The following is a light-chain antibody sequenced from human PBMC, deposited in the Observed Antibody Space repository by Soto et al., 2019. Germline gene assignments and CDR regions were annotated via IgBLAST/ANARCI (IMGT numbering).Light chain of an antibody. CDR3: AAWDDSLNGVV. CDR1: SSNIGNNA. J-gene: IGLJ2*01. Sequence: QSVLTQPPSVSEAPRQRVTISCSGSSSNIGNNAVTWYQQLPGKAPKLLLYYDDLLPSGVSDRFSGSKSGTSASLAISGLQSEDEADYYCAAWDDSLNGVVFGGGTKVTVL. CDR2: YDD. V-gene: IGLV1-36*01.